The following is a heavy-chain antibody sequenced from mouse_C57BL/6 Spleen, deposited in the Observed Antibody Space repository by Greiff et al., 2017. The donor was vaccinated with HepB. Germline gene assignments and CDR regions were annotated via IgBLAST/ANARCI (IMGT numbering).Heavy chain of an antibody. V-gene: IGHV1-85*01. J-gene: IGHJ1*03. CDR1: GYTFTSYH. Sequence: QVQLKESGPELVKPGASVKLSCKASGYTFTSYHINWVKQRPGQGLEWIGWIYPRDGSTKYNEKFKGKATLTVDTSSSTAYMELHSLTSEDSAVYFCARGSKYWYFDVWGTGTTVTVSS. CDR2: IYPRDGST. CDR3: ARGSKYWYFDV.